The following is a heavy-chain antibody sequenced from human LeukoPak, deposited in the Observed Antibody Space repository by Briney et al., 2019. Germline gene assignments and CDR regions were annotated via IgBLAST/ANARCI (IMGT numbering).Heavy chain of an antibody. D-gene: IGHD4-17*01. CDR3: ARGLFGDYSAFDY. J-gene: IGHJ4*02. CDR1: GFTFRSYA. Sequence: GGSLRLSCAASGFTFRSYAMSWVRQAPGKGLEWVSTISGSADSTYYADSVKGQFTISRDNAKNSLYLQMNSLRVEDTAVYYCARGLFGDYSAFDYWGQGTLVTVSS. CDR2: ISGSADST. V-gene: IGHV3-23*01.